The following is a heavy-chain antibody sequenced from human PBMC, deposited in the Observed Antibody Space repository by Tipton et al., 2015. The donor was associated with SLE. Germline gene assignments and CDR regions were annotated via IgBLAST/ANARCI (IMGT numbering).Heavy chain of an antibody. CDR1: GGSFSGPY. Sequence: TLSLTCAVYGGSFSGPYWSWIRPPPGKGLAWIGEINQSGSTNHNPSLKSRLIMSVDASKNQFYLKLSSVTAADAAIYYCAGAVGTAAGVRAYWGQGTLVTVSS. D-gene: IGHD6-13*01. V-gene: IGHV4-34*01. CDR2: INQSGST. CDR3: AGAVGTAAGVRAY. J-gene: IGHJ4*02.